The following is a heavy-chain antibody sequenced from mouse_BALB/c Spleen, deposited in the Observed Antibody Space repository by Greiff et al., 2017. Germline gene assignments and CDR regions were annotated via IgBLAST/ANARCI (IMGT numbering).Heavy chain of an antibody. CDR3: ARRGGTGYWYFDV. D-gene: IGHD4-1*01. CDR1: GFTFSSYA. CDR2: ISSGGSYT. Sequence: EVKVVESGGGLVKPGGSLKLSCAASGFTFSSYAMSWVRQTPEKRLEWVATISSGGSYTYYPDSVKGRFTISRDNAKNTLYLQMSSLRSEDTAMYYCARRGGTGYWYFDVWGAGTTVTVSS. J-gene: IGHJ1*01. V-gene: IGHV5-9-3*01.